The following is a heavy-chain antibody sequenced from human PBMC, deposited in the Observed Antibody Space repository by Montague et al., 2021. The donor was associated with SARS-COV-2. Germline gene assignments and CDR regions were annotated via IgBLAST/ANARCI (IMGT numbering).Heavy chain of an antibody. J-gene: IGHJ4*02. CDR2: ISYDGSNK. V-gene: IGHV3-30*18. Sequence: SLRLSCAASGFPFSSYGLHWVRQAPGKGLEWVALISYDGSNKYFADSVKGRFTISRDSSKNTLYLQMNSLRAEDTAVYYCAKDWNYDILTGYLYYLDYWGKGTLVTVSS. D-gene: IGHD3-9*01. CDR1: GFPFSSYG. CDR3: AKDWNYDILTGYLYYLDY.